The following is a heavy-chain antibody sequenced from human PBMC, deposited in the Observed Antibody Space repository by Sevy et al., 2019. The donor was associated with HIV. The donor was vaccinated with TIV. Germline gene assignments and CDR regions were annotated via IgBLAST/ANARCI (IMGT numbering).Heavy chain of an antibody. J-gene: IGHJ3*02. Sequence: GGSLRLSCAGSGFSFKNVWMTWVRQTPGKGLEWVGHAKGKSDGGSIDYGSPVNGRFTISRDDSKDMLYLQMSSLKTEDTGVYYCATVLGAGAAGAFEIWGQGTMVTVSS. CDR3: ATVLGAGAAGAFEI. CDR2: AKGKSDGGSI. CDR1: GFSFKNVW. V-gene: IGHV3-15*01. D-gene: IGHD1-26*01.